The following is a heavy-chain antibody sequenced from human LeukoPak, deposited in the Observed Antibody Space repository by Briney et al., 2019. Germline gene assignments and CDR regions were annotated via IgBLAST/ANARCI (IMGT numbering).Heavy chain of an antibody. V-gene: IGHV3-13*01. J-gene: IGHJ4*02. D-gene: IGHD6-13*01. CDR1: GFTFSSYD. CDR3: AKAYSSSWYGAPFFDY. CDR2: IGTAGDT. Sequence: GGSLRLSCAASGFTFSSYDTHWVRQATGKGLEWVSAIGTAGDTYYPGSVKGRFTISRDNAKNSLYLQMNSLRAEDTALYYCAKAYSSSWYGAPFFDYWGQGTLVTVSS.